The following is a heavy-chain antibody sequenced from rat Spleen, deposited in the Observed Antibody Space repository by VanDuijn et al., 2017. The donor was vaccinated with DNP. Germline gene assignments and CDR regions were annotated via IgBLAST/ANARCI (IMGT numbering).Heavy chain of an antibody. J-gene: IGHJ2*01. V-gene: IGHV3-1*01. D-gene: IGHD1-11*01. CDR1: GYSITGNY. CDR2: ISYSGTT. Sequence: EVQLQESGPGLVKPSQSLSLTCSVTGYSITGNYWGWIRKFPGNKMQYIGHISYSGTTNYNPSLKSRISITRDTSKNQFFLHLHSVTTEDTATFYCARWRIGPHYFDYWGQGVMVTVSS. CDR3: ARWRIGPHYFDY.